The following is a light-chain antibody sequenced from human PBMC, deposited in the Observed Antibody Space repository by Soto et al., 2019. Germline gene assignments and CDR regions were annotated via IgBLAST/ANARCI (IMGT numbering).Light chain of an antibody. J-gene: IGLJ2*01. Sequence: QSALTQPASVSGSPGQSITISCTGTFSDVGSYNLVSWYQQHPGKAPKLMIYEDTKRPSGVSNRFSGSKSGYTASLTISGLQAEDDADYYCCSYAGSSTVVFGGGTKLTVL. CDR2: EDT. CDR3: CSYAGSSTVV. CDR1: FSDVGSYNL. V-gene: IGLV2-23*01.